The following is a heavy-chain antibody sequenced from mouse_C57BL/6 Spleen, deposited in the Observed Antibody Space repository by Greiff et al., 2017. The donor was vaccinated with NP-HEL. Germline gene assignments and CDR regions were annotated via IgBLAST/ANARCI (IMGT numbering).Heavy chain of an antibody. D-gene: IGHD2-3*01. CDR2: IRNKANGYTT. V-gene: IGHV7-3*01. CDR1: GFTFTDYY. J-gene: IGHJ4*01. CDR3: ERWGLLRAGYYAMDY. Sequence: EVMLVESGGGLVQPGGSLSLSCAASGFTFTDYYMSWVRQPPGKALEWLGFIRNKANGYTTEYSASVKGRFTISRDNSQSILYLQMNALRAEDSATYYCERWGLLRAGYYAMDYWGQGTSVTVSS.